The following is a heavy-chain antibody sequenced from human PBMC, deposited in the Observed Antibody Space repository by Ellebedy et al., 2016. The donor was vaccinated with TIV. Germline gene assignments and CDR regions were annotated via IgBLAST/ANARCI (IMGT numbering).Heavy chain of an antibody. CDR1: GDRLSSGGPT. V-gene: IGHV6-1*01. D-gene: IGHD6-19*01. J-gene: IGHJ4*02. CDR2: TYYRSTWFN. CDR3: ARYNSGSKTFAN. Sequence: QTLSLTCAIPGDRLSSGGPTWHWLRPYPSRGLEWRGRTYYRSTWFNEDAVSVRSRITISPVTSKNQFSLQLKSVTAEDTAVYYCARYNSGSKTFANWGQGALVTVSS.